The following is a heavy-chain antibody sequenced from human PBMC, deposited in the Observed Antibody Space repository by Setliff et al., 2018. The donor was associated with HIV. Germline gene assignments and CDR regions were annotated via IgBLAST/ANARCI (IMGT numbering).Heavy chain of an antibody. J-gene: IGHJ4*01. Sequence: PGESLKISCAASGFTFTTYAMSWVRQAPGRGLEWVSVISGSGGSTFHADSVKGRFTISRDNSKNTLYLQMNGLRVEGTAVYYCVKDGISGGAYPPYYFDYWGHGTLVTVSS. V-gene: IGHV3-23*01. CDR3: VKDGISGGAYPPYYFDY. CDR2: ISGSGGST. CDR1: GFTFTTYA. D-gene: IGHD2-15*01.